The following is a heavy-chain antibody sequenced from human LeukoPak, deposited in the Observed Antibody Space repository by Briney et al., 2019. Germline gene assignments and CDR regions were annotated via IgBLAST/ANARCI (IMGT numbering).Heavy chain of an antibody. D-gene: IGHD2/OR15-2a*01. Sequence: PGRSLRLSCAASGFTFSSYAMHWVRQAPGKGLEWVAVISYDGSNKYYADSVKGRFTISRDNSKNTLYLQMISLRAEDTAVYYCARDFLGSNYYYYGMDVWGQGTTVTVSS. CDR2: ISYDGSNK. V-gene: IGHV3-30-3*01. CDR1: GFTFSSYA. CDR3: ARDFLGSNYYYYGMDV. J-gene: IGHJ6*02.